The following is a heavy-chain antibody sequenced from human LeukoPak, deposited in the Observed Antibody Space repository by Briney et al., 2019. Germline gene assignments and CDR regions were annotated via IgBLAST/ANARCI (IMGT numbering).Heavy chain of an antibody. CDR3: AKDLAGWSGYYLHYFDY. D-gene: IGHD3-3*01. CDR1: GFTFSSYA. Sequence: GGSLRLFCAASGFTFSSYAMSWVRQAPGKGLEWVSAISGSDGSTYYADSVKGRFTISRDNSKNTLYLQMNSLRAEDTAVYYCAKDLAGWSGYYLHYFDYWGQGTLVTVSS. J-gene: IGHJ4*02. V-gene: IGHV3-23*01. CDR2: ISGSDGST.